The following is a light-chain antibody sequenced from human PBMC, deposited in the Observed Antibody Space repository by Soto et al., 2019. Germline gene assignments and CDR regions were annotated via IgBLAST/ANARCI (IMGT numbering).Light chain of an antibody. J-gene: IGKJ5*01. V-gene: IGKV3-20*01. CDR2: GAS. CDR3: QQYGSSPIP. CDR1: QSVGSS. Sequence: VLRQSPGTLALYPGERAPLSYRASQSVGSSLAWYQQKTGQAPRLLISGASSRATGIPDRFSGSGSETDVSLTSNRLAPSDFVVYFCQQYGSSPIPCGQGTRLEIK.